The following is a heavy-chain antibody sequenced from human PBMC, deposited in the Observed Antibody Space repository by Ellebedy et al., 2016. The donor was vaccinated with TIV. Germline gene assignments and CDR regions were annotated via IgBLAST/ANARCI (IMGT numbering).Heavy chain of an antibody. CDR2: ISASNGNT. D-gene: IGHD5-24*01. Sequence: ASVKVSXXASGYTFTYYGISWVRQAPGQGLEWMGWISASNGNTNYAQKLQGRVTMTTDTSTNTAYMDLRSLRSDDTAVYYCAREEDGYHFDYWGQGTLVTVSS. CDR1: GYTFTYYG. CDR3: AREEDGYHFDY. J-gene: IGHJ4*02. V-gene: IGHV1-18*01.